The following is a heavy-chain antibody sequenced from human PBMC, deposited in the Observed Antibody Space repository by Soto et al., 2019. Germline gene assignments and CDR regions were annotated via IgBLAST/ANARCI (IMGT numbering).Heavy chain of an antibody. J-gene: IGHJ5*02. Sequence: ASLKVSCNACCYTFTSYSISWVRQAPLQGLELMGWISAYNGNTNYAQKLQGRVTMTTDTSTSTAYMELRSLRSDDTAVYYCARDPSFATWGQGTLVTVS. V-gene: IGHV1-18*04. CDR2: ISAYNGNT. CDR3: ARDPSFAT. CDR1: CYTFTSYS.